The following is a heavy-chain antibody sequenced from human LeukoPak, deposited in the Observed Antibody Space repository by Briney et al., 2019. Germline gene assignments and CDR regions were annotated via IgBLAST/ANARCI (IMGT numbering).Heavy chain of an antibody. V-gene: IGHV3-9*01. CDR2: ISWSSGSI. Sequence: GGSLRLSCAASGFTFDDYAMHWVRQAPGKGLEWVSGISWSSGSIVYAESVKGRFTISRDNAKNSLYLQMNSLRTEDTALYYCAKDIRGEPGAEGYYYYMDVWGKGTTVTVSS. J-gene: IGHJ6*03. D-gene: IGHD1-26*01. CDR3: AKDIRGEPGAEGYYYYMDV. CDR1: GFTFDDYA.